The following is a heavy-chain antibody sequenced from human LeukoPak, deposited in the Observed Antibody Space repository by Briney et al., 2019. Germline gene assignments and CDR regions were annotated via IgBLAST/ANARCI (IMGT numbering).Heavy chain of an antibody. CDR1: GFTVSSNF. V-gene: IGHV3-53*01. CDR3: ARDIGGIFDS. CDR2: IYSGGDT. D-gene: IGHD1-26*01. Sequence: PGGSLRPSCAASGFTVSSNFMSCVRQAPGKGLEWVSVIYSGGDTYYADSVKGRFTISRDSSKNTLYLQMNSLRAEDTAVYYCARDIGGIFDSWGQGTLVTVSS. J-gene: IGHJ4*02.